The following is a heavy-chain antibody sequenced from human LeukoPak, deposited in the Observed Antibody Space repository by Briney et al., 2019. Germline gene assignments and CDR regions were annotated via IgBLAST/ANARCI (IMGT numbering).Heavy chain of an antibody. CDR1: GFTFSSHW. V-gene: IGHV3-74*01. CDR3: ARERVSGSYLDDY. CDR2: INSDGSST. Sequence: GGSLRLSCAASGFTFSSHWMHWVRQAPGKGLVWVSRINSDGSSTSHADSVKGRFTISRDNAKNTLYLQMNSLRAEDTAIYYCARERVSGSYLDDYWGQGTPVTVSS. J-gene: IGHJ4*02. D-gene: IGHD1-26*01.